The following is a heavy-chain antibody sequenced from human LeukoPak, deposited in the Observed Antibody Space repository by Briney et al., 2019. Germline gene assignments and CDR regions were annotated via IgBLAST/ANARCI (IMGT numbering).Heavy chain of an antibody. CDR3: ARLGNPKGYINYETFDS. J-gene: IGHJ4*02. D-gene: IGHD4-11*01. Sequence: PAETLSLTCDVSGYSISSGYYWVWIRQPPGKGLEWIGNLYPSGITYYNPSLKSRVTISVDTSKNQFSLNLSSVTAADTAVYYCARLGNPKGYINYETFDSWGQGTLVTVSS. CDR2: LYPSGIT. CDR1: GYSISSGYY. V-gene: IGHV4-38-2*01.